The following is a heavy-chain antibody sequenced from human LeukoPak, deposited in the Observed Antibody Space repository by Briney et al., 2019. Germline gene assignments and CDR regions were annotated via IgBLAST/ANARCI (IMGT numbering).Heavy chain of an antibody. Sequence: ASVKVSCKASGYTFTSYDINWVRQATGQGLEWMGWMNPNSGNTGYAQKFQGRVAMTRDTSISTAYMELSSLRSEDTAVYYCAISGRTSRARNYYSYYYMDVWGKGTTVTVSS. D-gene: IGHD2-2*01. V-gene: IGHV1-8*01. CDR2: MNPNSGNT. CDR1: GYTFTSYD. CDR3: AISGRTSRARNYYSYYYMDV. J-gene: IGHJ6*03.